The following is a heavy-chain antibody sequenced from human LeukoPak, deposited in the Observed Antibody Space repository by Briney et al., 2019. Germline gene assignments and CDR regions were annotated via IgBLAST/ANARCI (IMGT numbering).Heavy chain of an antibody. CDR2: IYYSGSTSGST. J-gene: IGHJ4*02. Sequence: SETLSLTCTVSGGSISSYYWSWIRQPPGKGLEWIGYIYYSGSTSGSTNYNPSLKSRVTISVDTSKNQFSLKLSSVTAADTAVYYCARDPAPYYYGSGSYYQSHYFDYWGQGTLVTVSS. CDR1: GGSISSYY. V-gene: IGHV4-59*01. D-gene: IGHD3-10*01. CDR3: ARDPAPYYYGSGSYYQSHYFDY.